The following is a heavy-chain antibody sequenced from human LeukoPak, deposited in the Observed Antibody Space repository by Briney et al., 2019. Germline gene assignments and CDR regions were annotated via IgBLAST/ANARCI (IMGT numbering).Heavy chain of an antibody. CDR1: GYTFTSYG. Sequence: ASVKVSCKASGYTFTSYGISWVRQAPGQALEWMRWISGYNGNTNYAQKLQGRVTMTTDTSTSTAYMELRSLRSDDTAVYYCARAVESKWELYYYYYGMDVWGQGTTVTVSS. D-gene: IGHD1-26*01. J-gene: IGHJ6*02. CDR3: ARAVESKWELYYYYYGMDV. V-gene: IGHV1-18*01. CDR2: ISGYNGNT.